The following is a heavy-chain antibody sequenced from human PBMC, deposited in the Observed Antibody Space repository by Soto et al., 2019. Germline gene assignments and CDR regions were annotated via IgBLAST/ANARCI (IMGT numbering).Heavy chain of an antibody. CDR3: ATWGRFSDGYNFADY. Sequence: GGSLRLSCAASGFTFSSYSMNWVRQAPGKGLEWVSSISSSSTYIYYADSLKGRFTISRDNAKNSLYLQMSSLRAEDTAVYYCATWGRFSDGYNFADYWGQGTLVTVSS. CDR2: ISSSSTYI. J-gene: IGHJ4*02. D-gene: IGHD5-12*01. V-gene: IGHV3-21*01. CDR1: GFTFSSYS.